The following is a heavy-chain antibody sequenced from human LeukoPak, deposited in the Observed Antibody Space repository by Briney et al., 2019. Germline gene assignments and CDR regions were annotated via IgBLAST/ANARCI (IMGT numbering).Heavy chain of an antibody. J-gene: IGHJ6*03. CDR1: GGSFSGYY. Sequence: SETLSLTCAVYGGSFSGYYWSWIRQPPGKGLEWIGEINHSGSTNYNPSLKSRVTISVDTSKNQFSLKLSSVTAADTAVYYCAREYDFWSGYYRRYYYYMDVWGKGTTVTVSS. CDR3: AREYDFWSGYYRRYYYYMDV. V-gene: IGHV4-34*01. D-gene: IGHD3-3*01. CDR2: INHSGST.